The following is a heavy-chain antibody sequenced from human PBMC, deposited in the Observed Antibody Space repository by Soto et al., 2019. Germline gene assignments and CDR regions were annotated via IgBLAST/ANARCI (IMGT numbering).Heavy chain of an antibody. CDR3: AHRGWFGELFFFDY. CDR1: GFSLSTSGVG. J-gene: IGHJ4*02. Sequence: QITLKESGPTLVKPTQTLTLTCTFSGFSLSTSGVGVGWVRQPPGKALGWLAPLYWDDDKRYSPSLKSRLTITKDTSKNQVVLTMTNMDPVDTATYYCAHRGWFGELFFFDYWGQGTLVTVSS. V-gene: IGHV2-5*02. D-gene: IGHD3-10*01. CDR2: LYWDDDK.